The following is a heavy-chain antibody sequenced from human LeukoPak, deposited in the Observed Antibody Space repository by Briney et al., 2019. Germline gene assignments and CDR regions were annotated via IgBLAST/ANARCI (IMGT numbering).Heavy chain of an antibody. Sequence: SETLSLTCTVSGGSISSYYWSWIWQPPGKGLEWIGYIYYSGSTNYNPSLKSRVTISVDTSKNQFSLKLSSVTAADTAVYYCARDVSAGYFDYWGQGTLVTVSS. V-gene: IGHV4-59*01. D-gene: IGHD3-16*01. CDR2: IYYSGST. J-gene: IGHJ4*02. CDR3: ARDVSAGYFDY. CDR1: GGSISSYY.